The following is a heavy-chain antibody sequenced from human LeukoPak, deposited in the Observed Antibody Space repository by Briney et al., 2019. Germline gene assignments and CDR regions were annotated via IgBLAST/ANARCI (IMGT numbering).Heavy chain of an antibody. V-gene: IGHV1-69*01. CDR3: ASLTYYDFWSGYYTWNYFDY. J-gene: IGHJ4*02. D-gene: IGHD3-3*01. CDR1: GGTFSSYA. CDR2: IIPIFGTA. Sequence: SVKVSCRASGGTFSSYAISWVRQAPGQGLEWMGGIIPIFGTANYAQKFQGRVTITADESTSTVYMELSSLRSEDTAVYYCASLTYYDFWSGYYTWNYFDYWGQGTLVTVSS.